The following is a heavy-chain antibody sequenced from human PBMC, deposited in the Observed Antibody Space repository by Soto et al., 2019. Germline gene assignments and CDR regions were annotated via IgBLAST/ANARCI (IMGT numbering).Heavy chain of an antibody. V-gene: IGHV3-30*18. J-gene: IGHJ4*02. CDR3: AKDGGPWDLWFYFDY. D-gene: IGHD3-10*01. CDR2: ISYDGSNK. CDR1: GFTFSSYG. Sequence: PGGSLRLSCAASGFTFSSYGMHWVRQAPGKWLEWVAVISYDGSNKYYADSVKGRFTISRDNSKNTLYLQMNSLRAEDTAVYYCAKDGGPWDLWFYFDYWGQGTLVNVSS.